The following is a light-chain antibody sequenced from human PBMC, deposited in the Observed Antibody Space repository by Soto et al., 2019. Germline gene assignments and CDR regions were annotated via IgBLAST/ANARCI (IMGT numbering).Light chain of an antibody. CDR1: QSISNY. CDR3: QQSYKTPLT. Sequence: DIQMTQSPSSLSASVGDRVTITCRASQSISNYLNWYQQKPGKAPKLLIYAASSLQSGVPSRFSGSESGTDFTLTISILQPEDFASYYCQQSYKTPLTFGGGTKVEI. CDR2: AAS. V-gene: IGKV1-39*01. J-gene: IGKJ4*01.